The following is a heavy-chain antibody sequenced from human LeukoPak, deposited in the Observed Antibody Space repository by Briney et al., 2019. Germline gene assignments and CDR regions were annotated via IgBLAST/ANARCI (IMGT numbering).Heavy chain of an antibody. D-gene: IGHD4-17*01. V-gene: IGHV3-74*01. Sequence: GGSLRLSCAASGFTFSSYWMHWVRQAPGKGLVWVSRINSDGSSTSYADSVKGRFTISRDNAKNTLYLQMNSLRAEDTAVYYCATRGTMTTEFDYWGQGTLVTVSS. CDR3: ATRGTMTTEFDY. CDR1: GFTFSSYW. J-gene: IGHJ4*02. CDR2: INSDGSST.